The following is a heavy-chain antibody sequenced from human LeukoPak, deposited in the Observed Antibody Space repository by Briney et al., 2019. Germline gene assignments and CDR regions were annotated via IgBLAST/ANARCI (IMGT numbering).Heavy chain of an antibody. CDR1: GSSFTSYW. D-gene: IGHD5-12*01. V-gene: IGHV5-51*01. Sequence: PGESLQISCQGSGSSFTSYWIGWVRQMPGKGLEWMGIIYPGDSDTRYSPSFQGQVTISADKSISTAYLQWSSLKASDTAMYYCARLGRDIVGSTRYYYYGMDVWGQGTTVTVSS. J-gene: IGHJ6*02. CDR3: ARLGRDIVGSTRYYYYGMDV. CDR2: IYPGDSDT.